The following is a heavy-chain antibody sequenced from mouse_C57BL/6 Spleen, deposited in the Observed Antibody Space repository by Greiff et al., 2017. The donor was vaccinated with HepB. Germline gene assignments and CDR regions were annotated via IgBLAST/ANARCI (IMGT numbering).Heavy chain of an antibody. Sequence: VQLQQPGAELVRPGSSVKLSCKASGYTFTSYWMDWVKQRPGQGLEWIGNIYPSDSETHYNQKFKDKATLTVDKSSSTAYMQLSSLTSEDSAVYYCARSGTSAWFDYWGQGTLVTVSA. CDR1: GYTFTSYW. J-gene: IGHJ3*01. CDR3: ARSGTSAWFDY. CDR2: IYPSDSET. D-gene: IGHD3-1*01. V-gene: IGHV1-61*01.